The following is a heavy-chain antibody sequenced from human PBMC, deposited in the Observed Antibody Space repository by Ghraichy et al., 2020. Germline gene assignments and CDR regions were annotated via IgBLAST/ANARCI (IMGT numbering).Heavy chain of an antibody. V-gene: IGHV3-23*01. CDR1: GFTFSDYA. CDR2: SSGSGDNT. CDR3: AKGNNLNYWYFDL. D-gene: IGHD1-20*01. Sequence: GGSLRLSCAASGFTFSDYAMSWVRQAPGKGLEWVSASSGSGDNTYYADSVKGRFTISRDNSKNTLYLQLNSLRAEDTAVYYCAKGNNLNYWYFDLWGRGTLVTVSS. J-gene: IGHJ2*01.